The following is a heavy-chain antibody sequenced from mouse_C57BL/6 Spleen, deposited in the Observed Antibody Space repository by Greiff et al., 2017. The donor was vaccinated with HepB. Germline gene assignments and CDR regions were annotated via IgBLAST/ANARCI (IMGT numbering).Heavy chain of an antibody. CDR1: GYAFSSSW. CDR3: ARNYYFDY. V-gene: IGHV1-82*01. J-gene: IGHJ2*01. Sequence: VQLQQSGPELVKPGASVKISCKASGYAFSSSWMNWVKQRPGKGLECIGRIYPGDGDTNYNGKFKGKATLTADKSSSTAYMQLSSLTSEDSAVYFCARNYYFDYWGQGTTLTVSS. CDR2: IYPGDGDT.